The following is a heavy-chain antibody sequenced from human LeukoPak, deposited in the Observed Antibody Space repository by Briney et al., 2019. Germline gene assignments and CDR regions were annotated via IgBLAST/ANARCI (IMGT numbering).Heavy chain of an antibody. J-gene: IGHJ4*02. CDR1: GGSFSGYY. Sequence: SETLSLTCAVYGGSFSGYYWSWIRQPPGKGLEWIGEINHSGSTNYNPSLKSQVTITVDTSKNQFSLKLSSVTAADTAVYYCASLFGDYYDSSGTSYYWGQGTLVTVSS. V-gene: IGHV4-34*01. D-gene: IGHD3-22*01. CDR3: ASLFGDYYDSSGTSYY. CDR2: INHSGST.